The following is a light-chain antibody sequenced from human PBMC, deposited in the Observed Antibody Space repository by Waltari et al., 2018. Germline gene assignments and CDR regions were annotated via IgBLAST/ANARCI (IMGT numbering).Light chain of an antibody. Sequence: QLELTQSPSASASLGASVKLTCTLSSGHITNVAAWHQQQPQKGPRYLMKVNSDGSHSRGDEIPDLFSGSSSGAERYLTISSLQSEDEADYYCQTGGHGTWVFGGGTKLTVL. CDR2: VNSDGSH. CDR1: SGHITNV. CDR3: QTGGHGTWV. V-gene: IGLV4-69*01. J-gene: IGLJ3*02.